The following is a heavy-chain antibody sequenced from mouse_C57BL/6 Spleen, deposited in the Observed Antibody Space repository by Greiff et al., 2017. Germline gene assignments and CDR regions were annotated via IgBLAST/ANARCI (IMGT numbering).Heavy chain of an antibody. CDR2: IYPRSGNT. V-gene: IGHV1-81*01. J-gene: IGHJ4*01. Sequence: LEESGAELARPGASVKLSCKASGYTFTSYGISWVKQRTGQGLEWIGEIYPRSGNTYYNEKFKGKATLTADKSSSTAYMELRSLTSEDSAVYFCAREGDYDGNYAMDYWGQGTSVTVSS. D-gene: IGHD2-4*01. CDR3: AREGDYDGNYAMDY. CDR1: GYTFTSYG.